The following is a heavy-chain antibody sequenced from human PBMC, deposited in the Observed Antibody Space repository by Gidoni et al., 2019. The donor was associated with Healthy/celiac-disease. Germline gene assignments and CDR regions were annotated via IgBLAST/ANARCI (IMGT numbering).Heavy chain of an antibody. J-gene: IGHJ4*02. CDR3: ASMTMERYY. CDR2: INHSGST. Sequence: GLEWIGEINHSGSTNYNPSLKSRVTISVDTSKNQFSLKLSSVTAADTAVYYCASMTMERYYWGQGTLVTVSS. V-gene: IGHV4-34*01. D-gene: IGHD3-10*01.